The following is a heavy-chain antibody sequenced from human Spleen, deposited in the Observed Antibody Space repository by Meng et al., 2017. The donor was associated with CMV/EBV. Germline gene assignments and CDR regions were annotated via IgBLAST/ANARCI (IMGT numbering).Heavy chain of an antibody. V-gene: IGHV1-3*01. CDR1: YTFTSYA. Sequence: YTFTSYAMHWVRQAPGQRLEWMGWINAGNGNTKYSQKFQGRVTITRDTSASTAYMELSSLRSEDTAVYYCARVASGYWFGELLPFFDYWGQGTLVTVSS. J-gene: IGHJ4*02. CDR2: INAGNGNT. CDR3: ARVASGYWFGELLPFFDY. D-gene: IGHD3-10*01.